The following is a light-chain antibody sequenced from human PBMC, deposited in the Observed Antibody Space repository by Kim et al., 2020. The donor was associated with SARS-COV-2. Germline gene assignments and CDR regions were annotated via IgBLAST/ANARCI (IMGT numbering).Light chain of an antibody. V-gene: IGKV3-20*01. CDR3: QQYGSWT. J-gene: IGKJ1*01. CDR1: QSVSSSY. CDR2: GAS. Sequence: SLSPEERATLSCRASQSVSSSYLAWYQQKPGQAPRLLIYGASSRATGIPDRFSGSGSGTDFTLTISRLEPEDFAVYYCQQYGSWTFGQGTKVDIK.